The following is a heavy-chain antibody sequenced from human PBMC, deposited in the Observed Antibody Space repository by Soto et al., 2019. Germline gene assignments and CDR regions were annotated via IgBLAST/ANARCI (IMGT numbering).Heavy chain of an antibody. J-gene: IGHJ3*02. Sequence: SVKVSCKVSGGTFSRYTIRWVRQAPGQGLEWMGRIIPILGIANYAQKFQGRVTITADKSTSTAYMELSSLRSEDTAVYYCARDYPYSSSSFAFDIWGQGTKVTVSS. CDR1: GGTFSRYT. CDR2: IIPILGIA. V-gene: IGHV1-69*04. CDR3: ARDYPYSSSSFAFDI. D-gene: IGHD6-6*01.